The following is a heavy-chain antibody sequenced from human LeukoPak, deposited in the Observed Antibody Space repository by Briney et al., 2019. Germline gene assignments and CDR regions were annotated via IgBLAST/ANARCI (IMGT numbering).Heavy chain of an antibody. D-gene: IGHD3-16*01. CDR3: AKVSDYVRGSQDPDY. CDR1: GFTFSNAW. J-gene: IGHJ4*02. V-gene: IGHV3-30*02. Sequence: GGSLRLSCAASGFTFSNAWMSWVRQAPGKGLEWVAFIRYDGSNKYYADSVKGRFTISRDNSKNTLYLQMNSLRAEDTAVYYCAKVSDYVRGSQDPDYWGQGTLVTVSS. CDR2: IRYDGSNK.